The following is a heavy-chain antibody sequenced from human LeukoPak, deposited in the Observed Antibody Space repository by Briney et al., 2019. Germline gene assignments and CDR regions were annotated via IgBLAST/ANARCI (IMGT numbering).Heavy chain of an antibody. J-gene: IGHJ5*02. CDR1: GGSISSYY. CDR3: ARAGSSSWYSWFDP. CDR2: IYYSGST. D-gene: IGHD6-13*01. Sequence: SETLSLTCTVSGGSISSYYWSWIRQPPGKGLEWIGYIYYSGSTNYNPSLKSRVTISVDTSKNQFSLKLSSVTATDTAVYYCARAGSSSWYSWFDPWGQGTLVTVSS. V-gene: IGHV4-59*01.